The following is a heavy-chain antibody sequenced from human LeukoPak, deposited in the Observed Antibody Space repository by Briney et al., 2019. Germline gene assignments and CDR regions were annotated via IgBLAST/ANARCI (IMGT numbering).Heavy chain of an antibody. D-gene: IGHD6-19*01. J-gene: IGHJ4*02. CDR2: INPKNGGT. CDR3: ASPESSGWSDY. V-gene: IGHV1-2*02. CDR1: GYTFTGYY. Sequence: GASVKVSCKASGYTFTGYYMHWVRQAPGQGLEWMGWINPKNGGTNYAQKFQGRVTMTRDTSISTIYMELTRLTSDGTAVYYCASPESSGWSDYWGQGTLITVSS.